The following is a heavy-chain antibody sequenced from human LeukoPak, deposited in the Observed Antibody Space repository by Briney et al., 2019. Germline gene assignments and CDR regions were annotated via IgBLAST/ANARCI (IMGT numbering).Heavy chain of an antibody. Sequence: GGSLRLSCAGSGFSFSSSGMHWVRQAPGKGLEWMAFIRSDGSNKYYADSVKGRFTISRDNSKNTLYLQMNSLRAEDTAVYYCARILDSAWGELGYWGQGTLVTVSS. V-gene: IGHV3-30*02. CDR3: ARILDSAWGELGY. D-gene: IGHD6-19*01. J-gene: IGHJ4*02. CDR2: IRSDGSNK. CDR1: GFSFSSSG.